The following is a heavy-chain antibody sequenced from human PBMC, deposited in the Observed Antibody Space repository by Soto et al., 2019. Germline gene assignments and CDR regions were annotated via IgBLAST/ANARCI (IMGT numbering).Heavy chain of an antibody. Sequence: PSETLPLTCSVSGGSMRSYYWNWLRQPAGKGLEWIGRIYSRGDTNYNPSVKSRVTMSVDTSKNEFSLRLNSVTAADTAVYYCAGIGEDVYYGMDVWGQGTTVTVSS. CDR3: AGIGEDVYYGMDV. V-gene: IGHV4-4*07. CDR2: IYSRGDT. J-gene: IGHJ6*02. CDR1: GGSMRSYY. D-gene: IGHD2-21*01.